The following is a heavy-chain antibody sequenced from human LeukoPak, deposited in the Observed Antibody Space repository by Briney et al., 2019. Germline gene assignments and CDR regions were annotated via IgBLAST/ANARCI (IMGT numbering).Heavy chain of an antibody. CDR2: IYTSGST. CDR1: GVSMSSSPYY. CDR3: ARSQPPYSTRWYYFDY. D-gene: IGHD6-13*01. J-gene: IGHJ4*02. Sequence: SETLSLTCTVSGVSMSSSPYYWSRIRQPVGKGLEWIGRIYTSGSTDYNPSLKSRVTMSVDTSKNQFSLKLTSVTAADTAVYYCARSQPPYSTRWYYFDYWGQGTLVTVSS. V-gene: IGHV4-61*02.